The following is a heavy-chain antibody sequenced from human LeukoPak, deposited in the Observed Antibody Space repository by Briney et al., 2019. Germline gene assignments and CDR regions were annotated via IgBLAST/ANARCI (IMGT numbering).Heavy chain of an antibody. J-gene: IGHJ5*02. CDR2: TSYDGSNK. CDR1: GFTFSSYG. CDR3: AKDSDYYSSGWGEPNWFDP. D-gene: IGHD6-19*01. V-gene: IGHV3-30*18. Sequence: PGGSLRLSCAASGFTFSSYGMHWVRQAPGKGLEWVAVTSYDGSNKYYADSVKGRFTISRDNSKNTLYLQMNSLRAEDTAVYYCAKDSDYYSSGWGEPNWFDPWGQGTLVTVSS.